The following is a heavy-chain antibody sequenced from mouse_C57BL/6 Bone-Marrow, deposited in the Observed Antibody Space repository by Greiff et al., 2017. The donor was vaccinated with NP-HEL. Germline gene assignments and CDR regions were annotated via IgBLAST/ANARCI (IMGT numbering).Heavy chain of an antibody. CDR3: ARCSIVTPYYAMDY. J-gene: IGHJ4*01. V-gene: IGHV1-82*01. D-gene: IGHD2-5*01. CDR1: GYAFSSSW. CDR2: IYPGDGDT. Sequence: VQLQQSGPELVKPGASVKISCKASGYAFSSSWMNWVKQRPGKGLEWIGRIYPGDGDTNYNGKFKGKATLTADKSSSTAYMQLSSLTSEDSAVYCCARCSIVTPYYAMDYWGQGTSVTVSS.